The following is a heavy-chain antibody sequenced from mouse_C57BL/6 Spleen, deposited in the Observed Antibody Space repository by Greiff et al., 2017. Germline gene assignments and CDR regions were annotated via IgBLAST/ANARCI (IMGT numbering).Heavy chain of an antibody. V-gene: IGHV5-17*01. CDR3: ARTYDGYYEDYAMDY. Sequence: EVQVVESGGGLVKPGGSLKLSCAASGFTFSDYGMHWVRQAPEKGLEWVAYISSGSSTIYYADTVKGRFTISRDNAKNTLFLQMTSLRSEDTAMYYCARTYDGYYEDYAMDYWGQGTSVTVSS. J-gene: IGHJ4*01. CDR1: GFTFSDYG. D-gene: IGHD2-3*01. CDR2: ISSGSSTI.